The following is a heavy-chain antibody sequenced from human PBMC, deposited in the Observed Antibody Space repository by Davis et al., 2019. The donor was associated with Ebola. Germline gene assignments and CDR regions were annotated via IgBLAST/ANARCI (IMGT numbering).Heavy chain of an antibody. CDR1: GYTFTSYA. CDR2: INPNSGGT. CDR3: AREFCSGGSCYSYFDY. Sequence: ASVKVSCKASGYTFTSYAMHWVRQAPGQGLEWMGWINPNSGGTNYAQKFHGWVTMTRDTSISTAYMEVGRLRSDDTAVYYCAREFCSGGSCYSYFDYWGQGTLVTVSS. V-gene: IGHV1-2*04. D-gene: IGHD2-15*01. J-gene: IGHJ4*02.